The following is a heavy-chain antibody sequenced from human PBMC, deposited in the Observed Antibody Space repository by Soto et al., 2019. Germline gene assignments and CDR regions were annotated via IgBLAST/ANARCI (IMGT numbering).Heavy chain of an antibody. CDR3: AREGDYGDYWFDP. D-gene: IGHD4-17*01. CDR1: GYTFTSYG. Sequence: QVQLVQSGAEVKKPGASVKVSCKASGYTFTSYGISWVRQAPGQGREWMGWISAYNGNTNYAQKLQGRVTMTTDTSTSTDYMELRSLRSADTSVYYCAREGDYGDYWFDPWGQGNLVTVSS. J-gene: IGHJ5*02. V-gene: IGHV1-18*01. CDR2: ISAYNGNT.